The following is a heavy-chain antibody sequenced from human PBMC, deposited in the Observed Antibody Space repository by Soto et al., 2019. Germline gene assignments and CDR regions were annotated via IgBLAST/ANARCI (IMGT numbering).Heavy chain of an antibody. J-gene: IGHJ4*02. CDR3: VCGGNFFVY. V-gene: IGHV3-7*01. Sequence: EVQLVESGGGLVQPGGSLRLPCAASGFTGSTYWMTWVRQPPGKGLEWVASINQDGSERYYVDSVRGRFTISRDNAKNSLYLQMNSLRAEDTAVYYCVCGGNFFVYWGQGTLVTVSP. CDR2: INQDGSER. CDR1: GFTGSTYW. D-gene: IGHD3-16*01.